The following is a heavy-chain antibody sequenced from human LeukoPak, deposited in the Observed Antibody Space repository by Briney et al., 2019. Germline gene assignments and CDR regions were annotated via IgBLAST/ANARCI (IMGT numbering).Heavy chain of an antibody. CDR2: DSGSGGSP. CDR1: GFTFRSYA. CDR3: AKVGMVGSAHYFDN. Sequence: PGGSLRLSCAASGFTFRSYAMSWVRQAPGKGLQWVSTDSGSGGSPYYADSVKGRFTISRDNSKNTLYLQMTSLRVEDTAVYYCAKVGMVGSAHYFDNWGQGTLVTVSS. D-gene: IGHD2-15*01. J-gene: IGHJ4*02. V-gene: IGHV3-23*01.